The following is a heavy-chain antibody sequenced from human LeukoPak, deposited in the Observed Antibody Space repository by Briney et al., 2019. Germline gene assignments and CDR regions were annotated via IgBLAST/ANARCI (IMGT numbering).Heavy chain of an antibody. D-gene: IGHD4-23*01. J-gene: IGHJ4*02. CDR2: ISYDGRNK. V-gene: IGHV3-30*04. CDR3: ARVEDDYGGNSDLDY. CDR1: GFTFSSYV. Sequence: PGGSLRLSCAASGFTFSSYVMHWVRQAPGKGLEWVAVISYDGRNKYYADSVKGRFTISRDNSKNTLYLQMNSLRAEDTAVYYCARVEDDYGGNSDLDYWGQGTLVTVSS.